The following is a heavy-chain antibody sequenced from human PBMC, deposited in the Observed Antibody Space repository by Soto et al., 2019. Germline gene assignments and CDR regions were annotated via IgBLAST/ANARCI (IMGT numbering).Heavy chain of an antibody. D-gene: IGHD2-2*01. CDR2: ISSSSSYI. CDR1: GFTFSSYS. CDR3: AREGCSSTSCYSTLFYYYYYMDV. V-gene: IGHV3-21*01. Sequence: GGSLRLSCAASGFTFSSYSMNWVRQAPGKGLEWVSSISSSSSYIYYADSVKGRFTISRDNAKNSLYLQMNSLRAEDTAVYYCAREGCSSTSCYSTLFYYYYYMDVWGKGTTVTVSS. J-gene: IGHJ6*03.